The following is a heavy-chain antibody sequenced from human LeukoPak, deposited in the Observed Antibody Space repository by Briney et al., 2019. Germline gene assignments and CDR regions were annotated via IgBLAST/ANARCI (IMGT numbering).Heavy chain of an antibody. J-gene: IGHJ6*03. D-gene: IGHD3-10*01. CDR1: GYSISSGYY. V-gene: IGHV4-38-2*02. CDR3: YYYGSGSYYSNLQTYMDV. Sequence: SETLSLTCTVSGYSISSGYYWGWIRQPPGKGLEWIGSIYHSGSTYYNPPLKSRVTISVDTSKNQFSLKLSSVTAADTAVYYAYYYGSGSYYSNLQTYMDVWGRGTTVTISS. CDR2: IYHSGST.